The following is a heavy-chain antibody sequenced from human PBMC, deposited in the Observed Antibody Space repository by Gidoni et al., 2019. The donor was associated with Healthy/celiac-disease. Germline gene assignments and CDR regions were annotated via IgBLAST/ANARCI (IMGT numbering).Heavy chain of an antibody. Sequence: QVQLQESGPGLVKSSETLSLTCAVSGYSISSGYYWGWIRQPPGKGLEWIGSIYHSGSTYYNPSLKSRVTISVDTSKNQFSLKLSSVTAADTAVYYCAREGLNVDTAMVQRYGIDYWGQGTLVTVSS. CDR2: IYHSGST. V-gene: IGHV4-38-2*02. J-gene: IGHJ4*02. D-gene: IGHD5-18*01. CDR3: AREGLNVDTAMVQRYGIDY. CDR1: GYSISSGYY.